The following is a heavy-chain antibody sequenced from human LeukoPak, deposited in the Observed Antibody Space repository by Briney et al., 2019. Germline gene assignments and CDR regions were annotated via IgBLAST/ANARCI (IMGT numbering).Heavy chain of an antibody. D-gene: IGHD1-26*01. V-gene: IGHV3-7*01. Sequence: GGSLRLSCAASGFTFNTYWMIWVRQAPGKGLEWVANIDQGGSTKYYVDSLRGRFIISRDKAKNSLYLQMNSLRAEDTAVYYCVRYKGGRSGAIYYDAFDVWGQGTMVTVSS. CDR2: IDQGGSTK. J-gene: IGHJ3*01. CDR3: VRYKGGRSGAIYYDAFDV. CDR1: GFTFNTYW.